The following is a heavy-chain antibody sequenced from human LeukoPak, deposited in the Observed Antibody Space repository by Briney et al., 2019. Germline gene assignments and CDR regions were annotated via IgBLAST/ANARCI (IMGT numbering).Heavy chain of an antibody. D-gene: IGHD3-3*01. CDR2: IIPIFDTT. CDR3: AASFGVVIIALDY. CDR1: GGTFSSYS. Sequence: GSSVKVSCKASGGTFSSYSISWVRQAPGQGLEWMGRIIPIFDTTNYAQKFQDRVTITTDESTSTAYMELSSLRSEDTAVYYCAASFGVVIIALDYWRQGTLVTVSS. J-gene: IGHJ4*02. V-gene: IGHV1-69*05.